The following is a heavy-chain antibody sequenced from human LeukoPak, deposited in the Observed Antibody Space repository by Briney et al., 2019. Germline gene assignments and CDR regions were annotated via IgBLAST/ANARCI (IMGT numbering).Heavy chain of an antibody. Sequence: GGSLRLSCAASGFTFSDYYMTWIRQSPAKGLEWVSYISGGGTTYYADSVKGRFYISRDNANNSLYLQMNSLRGDDTAVYYCARATFGEWLLDYWGQGTLVTVS. CDR2: ISGGGTT. CDR1: GFTFSDYY. D-gene: IGHD3-10*01. CDR3: ARATFGEWLLDY. J-gene: IGHJ4*02. V-gene: IGHV3-11*01.